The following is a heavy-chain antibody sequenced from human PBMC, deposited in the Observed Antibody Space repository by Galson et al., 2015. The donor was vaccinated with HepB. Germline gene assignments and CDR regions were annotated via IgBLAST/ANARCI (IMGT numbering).Heavy chain of an antibody. V-gene: IGHV1-3*01. CDR3: ARGYYDFWSGPNWFDP. D-gene: IGHD3-3*01. CDR1: GYTFTNYD. CDR2: INAANGNT. Sequence: SVKVSCKASGYTFTNYDIHWVRQAPGQRLEWMGWINAANGNTKYSQKFQGRVTITRDTSASTAYMELSGLRSEDTAVFYCARGYYDFWSGPNWFDPWGQGTLVTVSS. J-gene: IGHJ5*02.